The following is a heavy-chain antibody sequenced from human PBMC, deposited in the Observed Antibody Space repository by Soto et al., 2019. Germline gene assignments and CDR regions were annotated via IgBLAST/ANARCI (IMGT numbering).Heavy chain of an antibody. D-gene: IGHD2-15*01. CDR2: IYHSGST. CDR3: ARQYCSGGSCYWGGLGYGMDA. Sequence: SETLSLTCAVSGGSISSSNWWSWVRQPPGKGLEWIGEIYHSGSTNYNPSLKSRVTISVDKSKNQFSLKLSSVTAADTAVYYCARQYCSGGSCYWGGLGYGMDAWGQGTTVTVSS. J-gene: IGHJ6*02. CDR1: GGSISSSNW. V-gene: IGHV4-4*02.